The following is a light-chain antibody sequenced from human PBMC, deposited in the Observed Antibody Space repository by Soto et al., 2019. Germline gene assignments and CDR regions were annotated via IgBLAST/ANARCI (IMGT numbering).Light chain of an antibody. CDR1: QSISSY. V-gene: IGKV1-39*01. J-gene: IGKJ2*01. Sequence: DIQMTQSPSSLSASVGDRVTITCRASQSISSYLNWYQQKPGKAPTLLIYAASSLQSGVPSRFSGSGSGTDFTLTISRLQPEDFATYYCQKSYSTPVFGQGTKLEIK. CDR3: QKSYSTPV. CDR2: AAS.